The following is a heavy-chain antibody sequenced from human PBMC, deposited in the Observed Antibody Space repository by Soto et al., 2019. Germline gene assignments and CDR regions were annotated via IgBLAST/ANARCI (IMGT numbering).Heavy chain of an antibody. CDR1: GFTFSSYG. CDR3: ARQEAYYYGMYV. J-gene: IGHJ6*02. CDR2: IWYDGSNK. V-gene: IGHV3-33*01. Sequence: QVQLVESGGGVVQPGRSLRLSCAASGFTFSSYGMHWVRQAPGKGLEWVAVIWYDGSNKYYADSVKGRFTISRDNSKNTLYLQMNSLRAEDTAVYYCARQEAYYYGMYVWGQRTTVTVSS.